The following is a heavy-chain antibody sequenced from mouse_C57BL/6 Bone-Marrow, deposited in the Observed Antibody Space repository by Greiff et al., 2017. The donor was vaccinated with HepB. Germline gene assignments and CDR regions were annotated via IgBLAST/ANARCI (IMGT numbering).Heavy chain of an antibody. V-gene: IGHV1-18*01. J-gene: IGHJ2*01. CDR1: GYTFTDYN. CDR2: INPNNGGT. D-gene: IGHD1-1*01. CDR3: ARVIKDYYGSSYAYYFDY. Sequence: EVKLMESGPELVKPGASVKIPCKASGYTFTDYNMDWVKQSHGKSLEWIGDINPNNGGTIYNQKFKGKATLTVDKSSSTAYMELRSLTSEDTAVYYCARVIKDYYGSSYAYYFDYWGQGTTLTVSS.